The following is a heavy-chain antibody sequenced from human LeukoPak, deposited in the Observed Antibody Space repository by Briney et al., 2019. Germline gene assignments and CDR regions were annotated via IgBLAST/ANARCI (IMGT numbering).Heavy chain of an antibody. D-gene: IGHD3-16*01. V-gene: IGHV4-61*02. CDR2: IYAIGST. CDR1: GGSISSGSYF. CDR3: AVGGFRGNWFDP. Sequence: PSQTLSLTCTVSGGSISSGSYFWSWIRQPAGKGLEWIGRIYAIGSTNYNPSLKTRVTISVDTSKNQFSLTLSSVTAADTAVYYCAVGGFRGNWFDPWGQGTLVTVSS. J-gene: IGHJ5*02.